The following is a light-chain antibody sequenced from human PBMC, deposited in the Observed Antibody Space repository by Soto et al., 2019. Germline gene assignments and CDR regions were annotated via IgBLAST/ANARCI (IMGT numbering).Light chain of an antibody. CDR1: SSDIGSYSF. Sequence: QSVLTPPPSVSGAPGQRVAISRTVLSSDIGSYSFVHWYQHLPGTAPKRLIYGDTNRPSEVPDRFSASKSGTSASLVIPGLQAEDEADYFCQSFDNGVGHWVFGGGTKLTVL. J-gene: IGLJ3*02. CDR2: GDT. CDR3: QSFDNGVGHWV. V-gene: IGLV1-40*01.